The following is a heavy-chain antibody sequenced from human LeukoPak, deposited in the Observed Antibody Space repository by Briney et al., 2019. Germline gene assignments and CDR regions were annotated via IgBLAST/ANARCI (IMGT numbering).Heavy chain of an antibody. CDR2: ISSDASTT. CDR1: GFTFSSHW. D-gene: IGHD4-17*01. J-gene: IGHJ4*02. V-gene: IGHV3-74*01. CDR3: ARETTAPGNYFDS. Sequence: GGSLRLSCAASGFTFSSHWMHWVRQTPGKGLVWVSRISSDASTTNYADSVKGRFTISRDNAKNTLYLQMISLRAEDTAVYYCARETTAPGNYFDSRGQGTLVTVSS.